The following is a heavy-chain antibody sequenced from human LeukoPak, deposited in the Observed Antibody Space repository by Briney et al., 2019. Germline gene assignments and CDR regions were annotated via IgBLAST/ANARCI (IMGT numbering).Heavy chain of an antibody. CDR2: INPSGGST. V-gene: IGHV1-46*03. D-gene: IGHD3-3*01. CDR3: ASCPLDFWSGQFQH. Sequence: ASLKVSCKASGYTFTSYYMHWVRQAPGQGLEWMGIINPSGGSTSYAQKFQGRVTMTRDTSTSTVYMELSSLRAEDTAVYYCASCPLDFWSGQFQHWGQGTLVTVSS. CDR1: GYTFTSYY. J-gene: IGHJ1*01.